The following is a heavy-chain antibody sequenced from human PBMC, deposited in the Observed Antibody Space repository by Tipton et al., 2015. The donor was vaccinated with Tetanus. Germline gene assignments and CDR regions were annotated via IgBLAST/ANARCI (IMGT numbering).Heavy chain of an antibody. CDR1: GFAFHDYS. CDR3: AKADDIPVVPTDKLDSGLDI. Sequence: SLRLSCAASGFAFHDYSMHWVRLTPGKGLEWVSGINWRGDQKACGDSVKGRVTISRDNAQSSLFLQMNSLRVEDTALYFCAKADDIPVVPTDKLDSGLDIWGRGTLVTVAS. D-gene: IGHD6-19*01. V-gene: IGHV3-9*01. J-gene: IGHJ3*02. CDR2: INWRGDQK.